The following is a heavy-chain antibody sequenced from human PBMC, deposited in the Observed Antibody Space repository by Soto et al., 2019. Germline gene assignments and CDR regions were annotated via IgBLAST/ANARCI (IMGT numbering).Heavy chain of an antibody. CDR1: GGTFSSYA. D-gene: IGHD3-22*01. Sequence: QVQLVQSGAEVKKPGSSVKVSCKASGGTFSSYAISWVRQAPGQGLEWMGGIIPIFGTANYAQKFQGRVTITADESTSTAHMELSSLRSEDTAVYYCARVNYYDSSGYYGGVDYWGQGTLVTVSS. J-gene: IGHJ4*02. CDR3: ARVNYYDSSGYYGGVDY. CDR2: IIPIFGTA. V-gene: IGHV1-69*01.